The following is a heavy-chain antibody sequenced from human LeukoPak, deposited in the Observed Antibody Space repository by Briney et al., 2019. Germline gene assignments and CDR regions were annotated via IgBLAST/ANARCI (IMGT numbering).Heavy chain of an antibody. D-gene: IGHD2-2*01. V-gene: IGHV3-30*18. CDR2: ISYDGSNK. J-gene: IGHJ4*02. CDR1: GFTFSSNG. CDR3: AKDLSDIVVVPAANY. Sequence: GGSLRLSCAASGFTFSSNGMHWVRQAPGKGLEWVAVISYDGSNKYYADSVKGRFTISRDNSKNTLYLQMNSLRAEDTAVYYCAKDLSDIVVVPAANYWGQGTLVTVSS.